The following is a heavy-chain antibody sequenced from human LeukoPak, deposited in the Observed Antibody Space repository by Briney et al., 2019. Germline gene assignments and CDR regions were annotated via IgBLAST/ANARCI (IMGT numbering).Heavy chain of an antibody. CDR1: GFNFNDYG. Sequence: GGSLRLSCAASGFNFNDYGMSWVRQAPGKGLEWVSGINWNGGSTGYADSVKGRFTISRDNAKNSLYLQMNSLRAEDTAVYYCAKDPRDDSSGYYYFGYFDYWGQGTLVTVSS. CDR3: AKDPRDDSSGYYYFGYFDY. J-gene: IGHJ4*02. CDR2: INWNGGST. V-gene: IGHV3-20*04. D-gene: IGHD3-22*01.